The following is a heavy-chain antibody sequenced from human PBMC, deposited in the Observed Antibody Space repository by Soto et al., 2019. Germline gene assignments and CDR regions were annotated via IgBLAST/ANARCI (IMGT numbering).Heavy chain of an antibody. J-gene: IGHJ4*02. D-gene: IGHD1-26*01. V-gene: IGHV3-30*18. CDR2: ISYDGSNK. Sequence: GGSLRLSCAASGFTFSSYGMHWVRQAPGKGLEWVAVISYDGSNKYYAGSVKGRFTISRDNSKNTLYLQMNSLRPEDTAVYYCAKDPSGSYGSDWGQGTLVTVSS. CDR1: GFTFSSYG. CDR3: AKDPSGSYGSD.